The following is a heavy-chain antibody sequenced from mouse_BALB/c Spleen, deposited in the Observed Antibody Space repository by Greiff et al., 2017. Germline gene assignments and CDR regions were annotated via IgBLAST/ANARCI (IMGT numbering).Heavy chain of an antibody. V-gene: IGHV3-6*02. J-gene: IGHJ4*01. CDR3: ARDQTYDYDYAMDY. D-gene: IGHD2-4*01. CDR1: GYSITSGYY. CDR2: ISYDGSN. Sequence: EVHLVESGPGLVKPSQSLSLTCSVTGYSITSGYYWNWIRQFPGNKLEWMGYISYDGSNNYNPSLKNRISITRDTSKNQFFLKLNSVTTEDTATYYCARDQTYDYDYAMDYWGQGTSVTVSS.